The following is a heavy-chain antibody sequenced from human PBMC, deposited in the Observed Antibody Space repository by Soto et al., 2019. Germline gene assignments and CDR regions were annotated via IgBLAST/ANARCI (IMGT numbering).Heavy chain of an antibody. CDR1: GGSVSSGSYY. CDR2: IYYSGGT. J-gene: IGHJ5*02. V-gene: IGHV4-61*01. D-gene: IGHD6-13*01. CDR3: ARGVAAGHYNWFDP. Sequence: QVQLQESGPGLVKPSETLSLTCTVSGGSVSSGSYYWSWIRQPPGKGLEWIGYIYYSGGTNYNPSLKSRVTISVDTSKNQFSLKLSSVTAADTAVYYCARGVAAGHYNWFDPWGQGTLVTVSS.